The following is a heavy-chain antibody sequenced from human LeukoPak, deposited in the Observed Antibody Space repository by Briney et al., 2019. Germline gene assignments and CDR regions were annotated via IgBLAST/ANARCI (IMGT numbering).Heavy chain of an antibody. CDR3: ARTSPVTQWLALDY. Sequence: SGPTLVNPTQTLTLTCTFSGFSLSTRGMCVSWIRQPPGKALEWLARIDWDDDKYHSTSLKTRLTISKDTSKNQVVLTMTNMDPVDTATYYCARTSPVTQWLALDYWGQGALVTVSS. CDR2: IDWDDDK. J-gene: IGHJ4*02. CDR1: GFSLSTRGMC. D-gene: IGHD6-19*01. V-gene: IGHV2-70*11.